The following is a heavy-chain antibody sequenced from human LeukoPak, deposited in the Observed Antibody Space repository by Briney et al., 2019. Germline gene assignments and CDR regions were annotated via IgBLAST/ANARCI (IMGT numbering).Heavy chain of an antibody. CDR2: ISWNSGNI. V-gene: IGHV3-9*01. CDR1: GFTFDDYA. J-gene: IGHJ5*02. D-gene: IGHD1-1*01. CDR3: AKGTTGTTGGWFDP. Sequence: QPGRSLRLSCAASGFTFDDYAMHWVRQAPGKGLEWVSGISWNSGNIGYADSVKGRFTISRDNAKNSLYLQMNSLTAEDWALYYCAKGTTGTTGGWFDPWGQGTLVTVSS.